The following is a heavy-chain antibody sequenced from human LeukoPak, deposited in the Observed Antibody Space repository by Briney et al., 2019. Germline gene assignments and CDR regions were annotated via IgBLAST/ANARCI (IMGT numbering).Heavy chain of an antibody. CDR1: GGSFSGYY. CDR3: AGRSGNYHWFDP. V-gene: IGHV4-34*01. Sequence: KTSETLPLTCAVYGGSFSGYYWSWIRQPPGKGLEWIGEINHSGSTNYNPSLKSRVTISVDTSTNQFSLKLTSVTAADTAVYYCAGRSGNYHWFDPWGQGTLVTVSS. D-gene: IGHD1-26*01. J-gene: IGHJ5*02. CDR2: INHSGST.